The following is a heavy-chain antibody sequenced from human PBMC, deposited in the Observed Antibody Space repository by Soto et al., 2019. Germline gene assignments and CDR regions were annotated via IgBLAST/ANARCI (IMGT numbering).Heavy chain of an antibody. Sequence: GGSLRLSCAASGFTFSSYAMSWVRQAPGKGLEWVSVISGSGDSTYYADSVRGRFTISRDNSKNTLYLQMNSLRAEDTAVYYCAKGRDGAAAGPTKFYGMDVWGQGTTVTVSS. CDR2: ISGSGDST. CDR1: GFTFSSYA. CDR3: AKGRDGAAAGPTKFYGMDV. D-gene: IGHD6-13*01. J-gene: IGHJ6*02. V-gene: IGHV3-23*01.